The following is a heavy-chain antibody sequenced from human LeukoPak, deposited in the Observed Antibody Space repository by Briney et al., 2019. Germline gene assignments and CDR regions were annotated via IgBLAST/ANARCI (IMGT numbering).Heavy chain of an antibody. Sequence: ASVKASCKASGYTFTSYGISWVRQAPGQGLEWMGWFSAYNGNTNYAQKLQGRVTMTTDTSTSTAYMELRSLRSDDTAVYYCASGGGLGVTYSSGWYGDYWGQGTLVTVSS. CDR1: GYTFTSYG. D-gene: IGHD6-19*01. V-gene: IGHV1-18*01. CDR2: FSAYNGNT. CDR3: ASGGGLGVTYSSGWYGDY. J-gene: IGHJ4*02.